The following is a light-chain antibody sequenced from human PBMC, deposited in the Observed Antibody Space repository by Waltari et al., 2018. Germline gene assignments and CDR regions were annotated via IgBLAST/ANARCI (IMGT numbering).Light chain of an antibody. V-gene: IGKV1-5*01. CDR2: DAS. Sequence: DIQMTQSPSTLSASVGDRVTITCRARQSISSWLAWYQQRPGKAPKVLIYDASRLESGVPSRFSGSGSGTEFTLTISSLQPDDFATYYCQQYNSYSYTFGQGTKLEIK. CDR1: QSISSW. J-gene: IGKJ2*01. CDR3: QQYNSYSYT.